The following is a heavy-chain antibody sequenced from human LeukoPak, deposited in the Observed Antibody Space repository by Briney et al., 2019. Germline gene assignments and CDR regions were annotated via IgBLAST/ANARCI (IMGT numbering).Heavy chain of an antibody. CDR1: GFTFNSYE. J-gene: IGHJ4*02. V-gene: IGHV3-48*03. CDR2: ISSSGSTI. Sequence: AGGSLRLSCAASGFTFNSYEMNWVRQAPGKGLEWVSYISSSGSTIYYADSVKGRFTISRDNAKNSLYLQMSSLRAEDTAVYYCARDDGYSGYDSLDYWGQGTLVTVSS. D-gene: IGHD5-12*01. CDR3: ARDDGYSGYDSLDY.